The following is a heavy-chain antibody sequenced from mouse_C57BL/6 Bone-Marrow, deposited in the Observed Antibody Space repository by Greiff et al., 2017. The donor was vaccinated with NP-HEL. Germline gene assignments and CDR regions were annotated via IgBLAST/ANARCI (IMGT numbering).Heavy chain of an antibody. Sequence: VQLQQPGAELVRPGTSVKLSCKASGYTFTSYWMHWVKQRPGQGLEWIGVIDPSDSYTNYNQKFKGKATLTVDTSSSTAYMQLSSLTSEDSAVYYGARSGGGYYEASYWGQGTTLTVSS. CDR2: IDPSDSYT. CDR1: GYTFTSYW. D-gene: IGHD2-3*01. CDR3: ARSGGGYYEASY. V-gene: IGHV1-59*01. J-gene: IGHJ2*01.